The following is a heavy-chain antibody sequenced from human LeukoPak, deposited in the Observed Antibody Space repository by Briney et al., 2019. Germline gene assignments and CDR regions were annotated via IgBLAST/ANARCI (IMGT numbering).Heavy chain of an antibody. CDR1: EFIFSSYA. J-gene: IGHJ4*02. CDR2: ISGRGDII. CDR3: AKGRYYYDSSGYYPFDY. D-gene: IGHD3-22*01. Sequence: GGSLRLSCAASEFIFSSYAMSWVRQPPGKGLQWVSGISGRGDIIYYIDSVKGRFTISRDNSKNTLYLQMNSLRAEDTAVYYCAKGRYYYDSSGYYPFDYWGQGTLVTVSS. V-gene: IGHV3-23*01.